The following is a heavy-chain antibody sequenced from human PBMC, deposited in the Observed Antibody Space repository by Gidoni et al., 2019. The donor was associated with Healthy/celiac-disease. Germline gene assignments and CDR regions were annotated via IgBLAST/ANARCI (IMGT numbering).Heavy chain of an antibody. CDR2: ISSSSSYI. CDR3: ATSAWSGYYYFDY. J-gene: IGHJ4*02. Sequence: EVQLVESGGGLVKPGGSLRLSCAASVFTFSSYSMNWVRQAPGKGLEWVSSISSSSSYIYYADPVKGRFTISRDNAKNSLYLQMNSLRAEDTAVYYCATSAWSGYYYFDYWGQGTLVTVSS. V-gene: IGHV3-21*01. CDR1: VFTFSSYS. D-gene: IGHD3-3*01.